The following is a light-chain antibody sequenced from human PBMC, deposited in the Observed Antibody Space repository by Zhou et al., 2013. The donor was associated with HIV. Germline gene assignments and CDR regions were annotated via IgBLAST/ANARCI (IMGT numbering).Light chain of an antibody. CDR2: ANA. CDR3: QSYDSSLSGCV. CDR1: GSNIGAGYD. Sequence: QSVMAQPPSVSGAPGQRVTISCTGSGSNIGAGYDVHWYQQLPGAAPKLLIHANANRPSGVPDRFSGSRSGTSASLAITGLQAEDEADYYCQSYDSSLSGCVFGGGTKLTVL. V-gene: IGLV1-40*01. J-gene: IGLJ3*02.